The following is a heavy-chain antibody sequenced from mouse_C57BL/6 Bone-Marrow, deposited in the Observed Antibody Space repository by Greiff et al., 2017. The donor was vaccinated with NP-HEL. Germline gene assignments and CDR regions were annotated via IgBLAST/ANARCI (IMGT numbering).Heavy chain of an antibody. D-gene: IGHD1-1*01. CDR3: GRGATVVSF. CDR1: GFTFTSYD. V-gene: IGHV1-85*01. CDR2: IYPRDGST. J-gene: IGHJ3*01. Sequence: VQLLQSGPDLVKPGASVKLSCKASGFTFTSYDITWVRQRPGQGLEWVGCIYPRDGSTKYNEKFKGKATLTVDTSSSTAYMELHSLTSEDSAVYFCGRGATVVSFGGQGTLVTVSA.